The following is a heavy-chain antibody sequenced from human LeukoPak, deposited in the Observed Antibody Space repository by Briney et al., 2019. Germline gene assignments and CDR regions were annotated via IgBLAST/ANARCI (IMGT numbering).Heavy chain of an antibody. Sequence: GESLKISCKGSGYSFTTYWIGWVRQMPGKGLEWMGIIYPGDSDTRYSPSFQGQVTISADKSISTAHLQWSSLKASDTAMYYCARQGTVAGRPFDYWGQGTLVTGSS. CDR3: ARQGTVAGRPFDY. V-gene: IGHV5-51*01. CDR1: GYSFTTYW. J-gene: IGHJ4*02. CDR2: IYPGDSDT. D-gene: IGHD6-19*01.